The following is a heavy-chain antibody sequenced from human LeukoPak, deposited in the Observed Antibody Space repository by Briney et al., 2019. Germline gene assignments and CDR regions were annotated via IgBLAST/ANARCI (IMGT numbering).Heavy chain of an antibody. CDR3: ASPKGSSLFDY. J-gene: IGHJ4*02. Sequence: QPGGSLRLSCAASGFTFSSYAMHWVRQAPGKGLEWVAVISYDGSNKYYADSVKGRFTISRDNSKNTLYLQMNSLRAEDTAVYYCASPKGSSLFDYWGQGTLVTVSS. CDR2: ISYDGSNK. CDR1: GFTFSSYA. V-gene: IGHV3-30-3*01. D-gene: IGHD6-6*01.